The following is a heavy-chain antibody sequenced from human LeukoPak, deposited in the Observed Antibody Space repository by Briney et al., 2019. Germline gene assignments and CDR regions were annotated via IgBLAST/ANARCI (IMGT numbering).Heavy chain of an antibody. CDR1: GNYW. D-gene: IGHD6-13*01. Sequence: GGSLRLSCAASGNYWMHWVRQVPGKGLVWVSHINSDGSWTSYADSVKGRFTISKDNAKNTAYLQMNSLRAEDTALYYCAKASEPGIAAAGTGPGDYWGQGTLVTVSS. V-gene: IGHV3-74*01. J-gene: IGHJ4*02. CDR3: AKASEPGIAAAGTGPGDY. CDR2: INSDGSWT.